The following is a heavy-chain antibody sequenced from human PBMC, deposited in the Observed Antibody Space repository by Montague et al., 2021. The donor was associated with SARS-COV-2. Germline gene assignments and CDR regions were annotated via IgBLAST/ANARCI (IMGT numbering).Heavy chain of an antibody. Sequence: TLSLTCAVSGDSIDNNRYYWSGSRQPAGQGLGGRGRVYRNGKTNYKPALKSRVSIVVDTRKNHFSLSLESVTAADTAVYYCARITVITPRYFDSWGQGSLVTVAS. CDR1: GDSIDNNRYY. V-gene: IGHV4-61*02. CDR3: ARITVITPRYFDS. J-gene: IGHJ4*02. CDR2: VYRNGKT. D-gene: IGHD4-17*01.